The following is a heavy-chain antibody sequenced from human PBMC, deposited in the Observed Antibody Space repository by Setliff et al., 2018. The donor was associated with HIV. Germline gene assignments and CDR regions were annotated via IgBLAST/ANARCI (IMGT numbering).Heavy chain of an antibody. D-gene: IGHD3-3*02. Sequence: PGGSLRLSCAASGFIFSKYSLSWVRQTPGKGLEWVSSVSSGGHTIYYADSVKGRFTISRDGAKNSVFLQMNSLRAEDTAVYYCARDGTTFLAAMDVWGKGTTVTVSS. CDR3: ARDGTTFLAAMDV. V-gene: IGHV3-48*01. J-gene: IGHJ6*03. CDR2: VSSGGHTI. CDR1: GFIFSKYS.